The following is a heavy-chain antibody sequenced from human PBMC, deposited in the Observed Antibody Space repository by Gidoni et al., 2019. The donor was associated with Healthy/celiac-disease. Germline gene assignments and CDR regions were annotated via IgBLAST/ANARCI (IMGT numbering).Heavy chain of an antibody. D-gene: IGHD6-13*01. CDR1: GFTFSNAW. V-gene: IGHV3-15*01. CDR3: TAQYSSSFSYFDY. Sequence: EVQLVESGGGLVKPGGSLRLSCAASGFTFSNAWMSWVRQAPGKGLEWVGRIKSKTDGGTTDYAAPVKGRFTISSDDSKNTLYLQMNSLKTEDTAVYYCTAQYSSSFSYFDYWGQGTLVTVSS. J-gene: IGHJ4*02. CDR2: IKSKTDGGTT.